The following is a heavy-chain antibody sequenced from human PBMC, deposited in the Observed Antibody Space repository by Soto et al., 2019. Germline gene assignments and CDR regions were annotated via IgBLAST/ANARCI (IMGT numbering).Heavy chain of an antibody. CDR2: IYYSGST. V-gene: IGHV4-39*01. CDR3: ARHAGLVWSSYYYYGMDV. Sequence: SETLSLTCTVSGGSISSSSYYWGWIRQPPGKGLEWIGSIYYSGSTYYNPSLKSRVTISVDTSKNQFSLKLSSVTATDTAVYYCARHAGLVWSSYYYYGMDVWGQGTTVTVS. D-gene: IGHD2-21*01. CDR1: GGSISSSSYY. J-gene: IGHJ6*02.